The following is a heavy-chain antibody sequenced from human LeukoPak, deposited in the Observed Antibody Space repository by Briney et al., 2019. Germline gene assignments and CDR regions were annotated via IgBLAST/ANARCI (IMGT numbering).Heavy chain of an antibody. J-gene: IGHJ3*01. V-gene: IGHV3-23*01. CDR2: MSATDGSA. D-gene: IGHD6-13*01. CDR3: AKARIASAGTGAFDV. Sequence: AMSATDGSAQYAESVKGRFTISRDNSKNSLYLQMNSLRDEDTAVYYCAKARIASAGTGAFDVWGQGTMVTISS.